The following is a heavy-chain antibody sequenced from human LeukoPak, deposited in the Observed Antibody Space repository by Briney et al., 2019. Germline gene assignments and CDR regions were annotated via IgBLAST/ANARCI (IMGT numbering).Heavy chain of an antibody. Sequence: KTSETLSLTCTISGASISTGGFYWTWIRQPPGEGLEWIGYIYYTGSVDYNASLKSRLTISLDTSKNRFSLKLNSVTAADTAVYYCARGHSYYFGSQTSTLDVWGQGTAVTVSS. CDR2: IYYTGSV. CDR1: GASISTGGFY. D-gene: IGHD3-10*01. V-gene: IGHV4-31*03. CDR3: ARGHSYYFGSQTSTLDV. J-gene: IGHJ6*02.